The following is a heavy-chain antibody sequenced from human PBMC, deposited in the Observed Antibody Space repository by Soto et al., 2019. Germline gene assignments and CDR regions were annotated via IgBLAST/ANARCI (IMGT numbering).Heavy chain of an antibody. V-gene: IGHV3-30*18. Sequence: GGSLRLSCAASGFTFSSYGMHWVRQAPGKGLEWVAVISYDGSNKYYADSVKGRFTISRDNSKNTLYLQMNSLRAEDTAVYYCAKDPTVDIVATKNYYYYGMDVWGQGTTVTVSS. CDR2: ISYDGSNK. CDR1: GFTFSSYG. J-gene: IGHJ6*02. D-gene: IGHD5-12*01. CDR3: AKDPTVDIVATKNYYYYGMDV.